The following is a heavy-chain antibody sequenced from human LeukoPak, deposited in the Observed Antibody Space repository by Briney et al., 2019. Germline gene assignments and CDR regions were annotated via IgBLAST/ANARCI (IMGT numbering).Heavy chain of an antibody. J-gene: IGHJ3*02. CDR3: AKAFRPSRPMVRWARDAFDI. D-gene: IGHD3-10*01. CDR1: GFTFSSYA. CDR2: ISGSGGST. Sequence: QAGGSLRLSCAASGFTFSSYAMSWVRQAPGKGLEWVSAISGSGGSTYYADSVKSRFTISRDNSKNTLYLQMNSLRAEDTAVYYCAKAFRPSRPMVRWARDAFDIWGQGTMVTVSS. V-gene: IGHV3-23*01.